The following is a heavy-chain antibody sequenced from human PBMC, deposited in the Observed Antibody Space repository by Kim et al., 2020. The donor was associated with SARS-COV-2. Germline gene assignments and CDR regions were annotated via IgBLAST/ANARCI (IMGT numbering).Heavy chain of an antibody. D-gene: IGHD2-21*01. V-gene: IGHV3-48*02. CDR1: GFTFSDYK. Sequence: GGSLRLSCAASGFTFSDYKMNWVRQAPGKGLEWVSYMSTSSSTTYYAESVKGRFTISRDSAKNSLYLQMNSLRDEDTAVYYCVRGDWDYWGQGTLVTVSS. J-gene: IGHJ4*02. CDR2: MSTSSSTT. CDR3: VRGDWDY.